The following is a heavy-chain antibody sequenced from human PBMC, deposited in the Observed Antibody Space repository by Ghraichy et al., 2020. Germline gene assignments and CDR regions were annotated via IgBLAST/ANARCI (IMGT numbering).Heavy chain of an antibody. CDR1: GFIFRNYA. CDR3: AKDFWLIATATGPVDY. D-gene: IGHD2/OR15-2a*01. V-gene: IGHV3-23*01. J-gene: IGHJ4*02. Sequence: GGSLRLSCAASGFIFRNYAMSWVRQAPGKGPEWVSGITHNGETAHYADSVKGRFTISRDESGNTVSLEMTILRVEDTAIYYCAKDFWLIATATGPVDYWGQGTRVTVAS. CDR2: ITHNGETA.